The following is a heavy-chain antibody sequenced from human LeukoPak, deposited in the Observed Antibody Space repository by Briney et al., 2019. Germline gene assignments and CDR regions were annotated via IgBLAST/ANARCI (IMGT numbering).Heavy chain of an antibody. Sequence: SETLSLTCAVYGGSFSGYYWSWIRQPPGKGLEWIGEINHSGSTNYNPSLKSRVTISVDTSKNQFSLKLSSVTAADTAVYYCARSRRGGFGYWGQGTLVTVSS. V-gene: IGHV4-34*01. CDR2: INHSGST. D-gene: IGHD3-10*01. CDR1: GGSFSGYY. CDR3: ARSRRGGFGY. J-gene: IGHJ4*02.